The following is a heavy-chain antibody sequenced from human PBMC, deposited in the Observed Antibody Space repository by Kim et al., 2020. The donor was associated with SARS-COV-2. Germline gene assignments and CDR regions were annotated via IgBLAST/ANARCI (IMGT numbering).Heavy chain of an antibody. D-gene: IGHD3-3*01. CDR1: GFTFSSYG. CDR2: ISYDGSNK. V-gene: IGHV3-30*18. J-gene: IGHJ6*03. CDR3: AKGGGSYDFWSGYPRAYYYYYMDV. Sequence: GGSLRLSCAASGFTFSSYGMHWVRQAPGKGLEWVAVISYDGSNKYYADSVKGRFTISRDNSKNTLYLQMNSLRAEDTAVYYCAKGGGSYDFWSGYPRAYYYYYMDVWGKGTTVTVSS.